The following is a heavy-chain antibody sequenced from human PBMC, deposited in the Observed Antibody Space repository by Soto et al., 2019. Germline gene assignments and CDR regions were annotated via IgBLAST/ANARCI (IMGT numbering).Heavy chain of an antibody. V-gene: IGHV3-53*04. CDR3: ARGPVSPGAFDI. CDR1: GFTVSSNY. CDR2: IYRGGST. J-gene: IGHJ3*02. Sequence: EVQLVESGGGLVQPGGSLRLSCAASGFTVSSNYMSWIRQAQGKGLEWVSVIYRGGSTYYADSVKGRFTISSHNSKNTLYLQMNSLRAEDTAVYYCARGPVSPGAFDIWGQGTMVTVSS.